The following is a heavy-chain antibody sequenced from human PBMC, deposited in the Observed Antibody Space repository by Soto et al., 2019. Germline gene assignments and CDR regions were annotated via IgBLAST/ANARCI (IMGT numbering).Heavy chain of an antibody. V-gene: IGHV4-34*01. D-gene: IGHD6-13*01. J-gene: IGHJ6*02. CDR3: ARAPSWFYYYYYGMDV. CDR2: INHSGST. Sequence: SETLSLTCAVYGGSFSGYYWSWIRQPPGKGLEWIGEINHSGSTNYNPSLKSRVTISVDTSKNQFSLKLSSVTAADTAVYYCARAPSWFYYYYYGMDVWGQGTTVT. CDR1: GGSFSGYY.